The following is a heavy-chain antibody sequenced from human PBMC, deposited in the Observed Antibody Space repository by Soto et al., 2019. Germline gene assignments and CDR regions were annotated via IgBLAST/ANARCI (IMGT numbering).Heavy chain of an antibody. CDR2: IKQDGSEK. D-gene: IGHD3-16*01. J-gene: IGHJ2*01. CDR3: ARPYTVAGSSYWCFDL. V-gene: IGHV3-7*01. CDR1: GFTFGPYW. Sequence: EVQLVESGGGLVQPGGSLRLSCAASGFTFGPYWMTWVRQAPGKGLEWVAKIKQDGSEKYYVDSVKGRFTISRDNTKTSLYLQMNSLRAEDTAEYYCARPYTVAGSSYWCFDLWGRGTLVTVSS.